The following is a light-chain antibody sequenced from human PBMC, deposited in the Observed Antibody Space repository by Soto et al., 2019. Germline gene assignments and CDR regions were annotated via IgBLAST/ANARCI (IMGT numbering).Light chain of an antibody. CDR2: AAA. V-gene: IGKV1-12*01. Sequence: DIQMTQSLSSVSASVGDRVTITCRASLPISGSLAWYQHKAGKAPKLLIFAAARLQSGVPSRFSGSGSGTDFTLTISSLQPEDFATYYCQQANRFPLTFGGGTRVEIK. CDR1: LPISGS. J-gene: IGKJ4*01. CDR3: QQANRFPLT.